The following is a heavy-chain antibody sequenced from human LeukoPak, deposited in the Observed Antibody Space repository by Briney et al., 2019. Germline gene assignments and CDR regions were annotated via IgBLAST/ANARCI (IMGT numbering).Heavy chain of an antibody. V-gene: IGHV3-49*03. D-gene: IGHD3-10*01. CDR2: IRSKAYGGTT. CDR1: GFTFGDYA. CDR3: TRDLHYGSGSYYFLPSYYMDV. J-gene: IGHJ6*03. Sequence: GGSLRLSCTASGFTFGDYAMSWFRQAPGKGLEWVGFIRSKAYGGTTEYAASVKGRFTISRDDSKSIAYLQMNSLKTEDTAVYYCTRDLHYGSGSYYFLPSYYMDVWGKGTTVTVSS.